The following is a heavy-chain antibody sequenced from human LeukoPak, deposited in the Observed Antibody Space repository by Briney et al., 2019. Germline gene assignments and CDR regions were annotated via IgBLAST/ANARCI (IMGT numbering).Heavy chain of an antibody. D-gene: IGHD3-10*01. Sequence: ASVKVSCKASGYTFTSYGISWVRQAPGQGLEWMGGIIPIFGTANYAQKFQGRVTITADESTSTAYMELSSLRSEDTAVYYCARVKDYGSGNWFDPWGQGTLVTVSS. J-gene: IGHJ5*02. CDR1: GYTFTSYG. CDR2: IIPIFGTA. CDR3: ARVKDYGSGNWFDP. V-gene: IGHV1-69*13.